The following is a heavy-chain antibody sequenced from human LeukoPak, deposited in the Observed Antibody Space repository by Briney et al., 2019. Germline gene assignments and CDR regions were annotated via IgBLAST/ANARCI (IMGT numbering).Heavy chain of an antibody. J-gene: IGHJ5*02. CDR3: ARDLSRSHWFDP. CDR2: FYTSGNT. Sequence: SETLSLTCTVSGAFISSGTYYWSWIRQPAGKGLEWIGRFYTSGNTNYNPSLKSRVTMSVDTSKNQFSLKVSSVTAADTAVYYCARDLSRSHWFDPWGQGTLVTVSS. CDR1: GAFISSGTYY. V-gene: IGHV4-61*02. D-gene: IGHD2/OR15-2a*01.